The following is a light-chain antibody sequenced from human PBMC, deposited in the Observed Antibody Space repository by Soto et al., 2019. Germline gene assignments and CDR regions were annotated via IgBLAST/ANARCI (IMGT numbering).Light chain of an antibody. CDR2: AAS. Sequence: IQLTQSPSSLSASVGDRVTITCRASQGISSYLAWYQQKPGKAPKLLIYAASTLQSGVPSRFSGSGSGTDFTLTINSLQPEDFATYYCQQLNSYPPTFGPGTKVDIK. CDR1: QGISSY. J-gene: IGKJ3*01. V-gene: IGKV1-9*01. CDR3: QQLNSYPPT.